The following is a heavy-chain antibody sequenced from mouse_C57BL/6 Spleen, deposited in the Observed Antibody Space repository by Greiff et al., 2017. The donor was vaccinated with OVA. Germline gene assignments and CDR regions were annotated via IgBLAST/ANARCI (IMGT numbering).Heavy chain of an antibody. D-gene: IGHD1-1*01. Sequence: VQLQQSGAELMKPGASVKLSCKATGYTFTGYWIEWVKQRPGHGLEWIGEILPGSGSTNYTEKFKGKVTFTADTSSNTAYMQLSSLTTEDSAIYYYARWRLSRPDWFAYWGQGTLVTVSA. CDR1: GYTFTGYW. J-gene: IGHJ3*01. CDR2: ILPGSGST. V-gene: IGHV1-9*01. CDR3: ARWRLSRPDWFAY.